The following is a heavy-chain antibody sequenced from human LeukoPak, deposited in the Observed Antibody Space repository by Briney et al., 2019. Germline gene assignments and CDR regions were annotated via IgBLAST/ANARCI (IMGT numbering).Heavy chain of an antibody. V-gene: IGHV4-59*01. CDR1: GGSLSSYY. CDR2: IYYSGST. D-gene: IGHD6-13*01. CDR3: ARDRDSSSWYGSGFDP. Sequence: SETLSLTCTVSGGSLSSYYWSWIRQPPGKGLEWIGYIYYSGSTNYNPSLKSRVTISVDTSKNQFSLKLSSVTAADTAVYYCARDRDSSSWYGSGFDPWGQGTLVTVSS. J-gene: IGHJ5*02.